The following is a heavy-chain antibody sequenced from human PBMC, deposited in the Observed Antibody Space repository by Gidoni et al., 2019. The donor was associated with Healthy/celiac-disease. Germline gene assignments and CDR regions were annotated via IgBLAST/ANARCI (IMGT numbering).Heavy chain of an antibody. J-gene: IGHJ5*02. D-gene: IGHD2-2*01. Sequence: QITLKESGPTLVKPTQTLTLTCTFSGFSLSTSGMGVGWIRQPPGKALELLALIYWDDDKRYSPSLKSRLTITKDTSKNQVVLTMTNMDPVDTATYYCAHSNCSSTSCPPPRYNWFDPWGQGTLVTVSS. CDR1: GFSLSTSGMG. V-gene: IGHV2-5*02. CDR3: AHSNCSSTSCPPPRYNWFDP. CDR2: IYWDDDK.